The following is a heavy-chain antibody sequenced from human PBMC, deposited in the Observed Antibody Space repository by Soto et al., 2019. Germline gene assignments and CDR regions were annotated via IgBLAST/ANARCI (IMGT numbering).Heavy chain of an antibody. D-gene: IGHD6-19*01. Sequence: ASVQVSCKASGYTFTSYAMHWVRQAPGQRLEWMGWINAGNGNTKYSQKFQGRVTITRDTSASTAYMELSSLRSEDTAVYYCATNSPYSSGWYQFDYWGQGTLVTVSS. J-gene: IGHJ4*02. CDR2: INAGNGNT. CDR1: GYTFTSYA. V-gene: IGHV1-3*01. CDR3: ATNSPYSSGWYQFDY.